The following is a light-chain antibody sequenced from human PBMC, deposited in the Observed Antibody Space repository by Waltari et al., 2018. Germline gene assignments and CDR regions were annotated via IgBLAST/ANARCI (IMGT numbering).Light chain of an antibody. V-gene: IGKV4-1*01. Sequence: DIVMTQSPDSLTVSLGERVTINCKSSQSVLYSSNNNNYLAWYQQKPGQPPKLLIYWASTRESGVPDRFSGSESGTDFTLTISRLQAEDVAVYYCQQYYSTPNTFGQGTKLEIK. J-gene: IGKJ2*01. CDR2: WAS. CDR3: QQYYSTPNT. CDR1: QSVLYSSNNNNY.